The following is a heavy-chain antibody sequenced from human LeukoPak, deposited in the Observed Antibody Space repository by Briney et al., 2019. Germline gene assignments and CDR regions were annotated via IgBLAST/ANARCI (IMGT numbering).Heavy chain of an antibody. CDR1: GGTLRRHT. CDR3: ASRSHKTIVGADTREVGDY. D-gene: IGHD6-19*01. CDR2: IIPMMGIA. J-gene: IGHJ4*02. Sequence: ASVKVSCKASGGTLRRHTITWVRQAPGQGREGMGRIIPMMGIANYAQKFQGRVTITADTSTDTAYMDLISLRSEDTAVYYCASRSHKTIVGADTREVGDYWGQGTLVTVSS. V-gene: IGHV1-69*02.